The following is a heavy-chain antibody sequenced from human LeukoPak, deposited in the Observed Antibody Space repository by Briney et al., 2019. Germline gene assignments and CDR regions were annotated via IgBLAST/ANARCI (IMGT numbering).Heavy chain of an antibody. V-gene: IGHV1-2*02. CDR2: INPNSGST. CDR3: AREIVVVPAANSAKWFAP. J-gene: IGHJ5*02. D-gene: IGHD2-2*01. Sequence: ASVKVSCKASGYTFTGYYMHWVRQAPGQGLEWMGWINPNSGSTNYAQKFQGRVTMTRDTSISTAYMELSRLRSDDTAVYYCAREIVVVPAANSAKWFAPWGQGTLVTVSS. CDR1: GYTFTGYY.